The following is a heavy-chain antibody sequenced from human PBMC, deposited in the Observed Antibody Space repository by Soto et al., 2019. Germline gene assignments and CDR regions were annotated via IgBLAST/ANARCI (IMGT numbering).Heavy chain of an antibody. V-gene: IGHV3-23*01. CDR1: GFTFSSYA. J-gene: IGHJ5*02. CDR3: AKGTSILWGWAP. CDR2: ISGSGGST. Sequence: EVQLLESGGGLVQPGGSLRLSCAASGFTFSSYAMTWVRQPPGKGLEWVPSISGSGGSTFYADSVRGRFTISRDNSKNSLYLQMNSLRAEDSAVYYCAKGTSILWGWAPWGQGTLVTVSS. D-gene: IGHD2-21*01.